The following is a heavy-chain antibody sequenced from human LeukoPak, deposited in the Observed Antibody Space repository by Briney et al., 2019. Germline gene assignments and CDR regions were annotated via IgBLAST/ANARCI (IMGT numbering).Heavy chain of an antibody. CDR2: IIPIFGIA. CDR1: GGTFSSYA. V-gene: IGHV1-69*04. Sequence: SVKVSCKAPGGTFSSYAISWVRQAPGQGLEWMGRIIPIFGIANYAQKFQGRVTITADKSTSTAYMELSGLRSEDTAVYYCAREGVPEYYFDYWGQGTLVTVSS. CDR3: AREGVPEYYFDY. D-gene: IGHD1-14*01. J-gene: IGHJ4*02.